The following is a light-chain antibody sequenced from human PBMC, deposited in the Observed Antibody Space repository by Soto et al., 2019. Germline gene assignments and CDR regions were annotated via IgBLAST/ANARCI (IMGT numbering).Light chain of an antibody. CDR1: QSVSSNY. V-gene: IGKV3-20*01. J-gene: IGKJ2*03. Sequence: EIVLTQSPGTLSLSPGERVTLPCRASQSVSSNYLAWYQQKPGQAPRLLIYATSSRATGIPDRFSGSGSGTYCTLTISRLEPEDFAVYYCQQYGNSPRYSFGQGTKLEIK. CDR3: QQYGNSPRYS. CDR2: ATS.